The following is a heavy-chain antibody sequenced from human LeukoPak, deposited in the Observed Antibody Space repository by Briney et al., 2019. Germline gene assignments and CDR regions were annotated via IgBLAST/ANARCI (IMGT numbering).Heavy chain of an antibody. CDR1: GFTFSSYW. Sequence: GGSLRLSCAASGFTFSSYWMSWVRQAPGKGLEWVANINQEGSEKYYVGSVKGRFTISRDNAKNSLYLQMNSLRAEDTAVYYCARGGRVWFDPWGQGTLVTVSS. CDR2: INQEGSEK. D-gene: IGHD3-10*01. CDR3: ARGGRVWFDP. J-gene: IGHJ5*02. V-gene: IGHV3-7*01.